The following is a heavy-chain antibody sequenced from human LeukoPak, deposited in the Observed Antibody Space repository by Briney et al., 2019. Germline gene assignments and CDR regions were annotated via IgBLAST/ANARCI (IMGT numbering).Heavy chain of an antibody. CDR3: ARCWSSDRGYCDF. CDR2: ISAYNFAT. CDR1: GHISTSYG. V-gene: IGHV1-18*01. J-gene: IGHJ4*02. D-gene: IGHD6-6*01. Sequence: GASVKVSCKTSGHISTSYGVTWVRQAPGQGLEWMGWISAYNFATDYARKFQGRVTMTADTSTGTVYMDLRSLRGDDTAVYYCARCWSSDRGYCDFWGQGTQVIVSS.